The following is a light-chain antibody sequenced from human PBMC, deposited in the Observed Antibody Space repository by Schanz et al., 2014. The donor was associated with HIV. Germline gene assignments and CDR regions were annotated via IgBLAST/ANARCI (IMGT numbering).Light chain of an antibody. V-gene: IGLV1-44*01. J-gene: IGLJ2*01. CDR3: AAWDVNLNGPV. Sequence: QLVLTQPPSASGTPGQRVTISCSGSSSNIGSNTVNWYQQLPGTAPKLLIHNDNQRPSGVPDRFSGSKSGTSASLAISGLQSEDEDDYYCAAWDVNLNGPVFGGGTKVTVL. CDR1: SSNIGSNT. CDR2: NDN.